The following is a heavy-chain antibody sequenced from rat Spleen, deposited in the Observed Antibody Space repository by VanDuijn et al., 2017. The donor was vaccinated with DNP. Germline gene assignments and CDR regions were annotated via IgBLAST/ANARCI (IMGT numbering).Heavy chain of an antibody. CDR3: TTDFERGY. D-gene: IGHD1-11*01. Sequence: VQLVESGGGLVQPGRSLKLSCAASGFTFSYYGMAWVRQAPKKGLEWVASISSTGGSTSYRDSVKGRFTISRDNAKSILYLQMDSLRSEDTATFYCTTDFERGYWGQGVMVTVSS. J-gene: IGHJ2*01. CDR1: GFTFSYYG. CDR2: ISSTGGST. V-gene: IGHV5-20*01.